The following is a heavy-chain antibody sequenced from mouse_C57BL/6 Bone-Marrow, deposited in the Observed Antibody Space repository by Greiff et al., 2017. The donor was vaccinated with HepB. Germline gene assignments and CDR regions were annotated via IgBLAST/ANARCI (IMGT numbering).Heavy chain of an antibody. J-gene: IGHJ3*01. CDR3: ARLGAWFAY. D-gene: IGHD4-1*01. CDR1: GYTFTSYG. CDR2: IYPRSGNT. Sequence: QVQLQQSGAELARPGASVKLSCKASGYTFTSYGISWVNQRTGQGLEWIGEIYPRSGNTYYNEKFKGKATLTADKSSSTAYMELRSLTSEDSAVYFCARLGAWFAYWGQGTLVTVSA. V-gene: IGHV1-81*01.